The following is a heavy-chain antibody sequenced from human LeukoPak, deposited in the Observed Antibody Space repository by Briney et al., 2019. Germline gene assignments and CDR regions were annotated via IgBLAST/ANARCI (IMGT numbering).Heavy chain of an antibody. CDR3: ARVADGY. CDR1: GGSISSYY. J-gene: IGHJ4*02. CDR2: IYNSGST. V-gene: IGHV4-59*01. D-gene: IGHD5-24*01. Sequence: PSETLSLTCTVSGGSISSYYWSWLRQPPGKGLEWIGYIYNSGSTNYNPSLKSRVTISVDTSKNQFSLKLSSVTAADTAVYYCARVADGYWGQGTLVTVSS.